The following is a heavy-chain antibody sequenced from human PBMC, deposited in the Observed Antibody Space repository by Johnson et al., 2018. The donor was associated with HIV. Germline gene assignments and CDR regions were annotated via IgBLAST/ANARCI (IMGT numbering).Heavy chain of an antibody. V-gene: IGHV3-30-3*01. CDR1: GFTFSSYA. D-gene: IGHD3-10*01. Sequence: LLVESGGGVVQPGRSLRLSCAASGFTFSSYAMHWVRQAPGKGLEWVAVISYDGSNKYYADSVQGRSTISRDNSKNTLDLQMNSLRAEDTAVYYCARGGKRVIPRNAFDIWGQGTMVTVSS. J-gene: IGHJ3*02. CDR2: ISYDGSNK. CDR3: ARGGKRVIPRNAFDI.